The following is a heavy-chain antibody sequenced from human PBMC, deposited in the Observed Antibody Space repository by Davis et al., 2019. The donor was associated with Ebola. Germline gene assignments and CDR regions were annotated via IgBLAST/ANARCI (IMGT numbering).Heavy chain of an antibody. CDR2: ISAYNGNT. D-gene: IGHD3-10*01. Sequence: ASVKVSCKASGYTFTSYAISWVRQAPGQGLEWMGWISAYNGNTIYEQKLQGRVTMTTDTSTSTAYMELRSLRSDDTAVYYCARDPLRGGSGSFCDYWGQGTLVTVSS. V-gene: IGHV1-18*01. J-gene: IGHJ4*02. CDR1: GYTFTSYA. CDR3: ARDPLRGGSGSFCDY.